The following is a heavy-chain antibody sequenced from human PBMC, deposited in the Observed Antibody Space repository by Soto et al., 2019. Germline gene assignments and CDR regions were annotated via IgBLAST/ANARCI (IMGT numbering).Heavy chain of an antibody. CDR2: IYYSGST. J-gene: IGHJ4*02. Sequence: SETLSLTCTVSGGSISSGGYYWSWIRQHPGKGLEWIGYIYYSGSTYYNPSLKSRVTISVDTSKNQFSLKLSSVTAADTAVYYCARDRGIAAAGTPGLFDYWGQGTLVTVSS. CDR3: ARDRGIAAAGTPGLFDY. D-gene: IGHD6-13*01. V-gene: IGHV4-31*03. CDR1: GGSISSGGYY.